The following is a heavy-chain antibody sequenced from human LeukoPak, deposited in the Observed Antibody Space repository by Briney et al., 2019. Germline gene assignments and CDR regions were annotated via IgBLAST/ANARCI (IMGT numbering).Heavy chain of an antibody. Sequence: ASVKVSCKASGYTFTGYHMHWVRQAPGQGLEWMGRINPNSGGTNYAQKFQGRVTMTRDTSIGTAYMELSRLRSDDTAVYYCARGGSYGDQARDNWFDPWGQGTLVTVSS. D-gene: IGHD4-17*01. J-gene: IGHJ5*02. CDR3: ARGGSYGDQARDNWFDP. V-gene: IGHV1-2*06. CDR2: INPNSGGT. CDR1: GYTFTGYH.